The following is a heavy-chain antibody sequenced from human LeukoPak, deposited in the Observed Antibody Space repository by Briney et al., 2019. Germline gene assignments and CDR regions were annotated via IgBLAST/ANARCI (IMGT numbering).Heavy chain of an antibody. D-gene: IGHD5-18*01. J-gene: IGHJ4*02. Sequence: SETLSLTCAVYGGSFSGYYWSWIRQPPGKGLEWIGEINHSGSTNNNPSLKSRVTISVDTSKNQFSLKLSSVTAADTAVYYCARGADTPAFDYWGQGNLGTVSS. CDR3: ARGADTPAFDY. V-gene: IGHV4-34*01. CDR1: GGSFSGYY. CDR2: INHSGST.